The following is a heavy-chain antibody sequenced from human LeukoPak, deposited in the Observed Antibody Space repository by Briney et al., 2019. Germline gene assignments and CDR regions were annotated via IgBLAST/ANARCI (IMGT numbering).Heavy chain of an antibody. CDR1: GFTFSSYA. D-gene: IGHD4-17*01. Sequence: PGGALRLSRAASGFTFSSYALHWVRQAPGRGLDWVALISYEGSTKYYADSVRASFTISKDNYKSKLYLQVNSLRPEDTAVYYCATVRETGGDYDHPYYGMDVWGQGTTVTVSS. CDR3: ATVRETGGDYDHPYYGMDV. V-gene: IGHV3-30*04. J-gene: IGHJ6*02. CDR2: ISYEGSTK.